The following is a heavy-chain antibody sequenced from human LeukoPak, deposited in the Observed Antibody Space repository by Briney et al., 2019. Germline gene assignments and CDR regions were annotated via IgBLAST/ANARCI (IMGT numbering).Heavy chain of an antibody. CDR2: TDTSGNYI. Sequence: GGSLRLSCAVSEFTFSNCAMSWVRQAPGKGLEWVSFTDTSGNYIYYGDSVKGRFTISRDNARNLLFLQMNGLRAEDTAVYYCARGRSITLLRGVAMSDGFDIWGQGAMVAVSS. CDR1: EFTFSNCA. V-gene: IGHV3-21*06. J-gene: IGHJ3*02. CDR3: ARGRSITLLRGVAMSDGFDI. D-gene: IGHD3-10*01.